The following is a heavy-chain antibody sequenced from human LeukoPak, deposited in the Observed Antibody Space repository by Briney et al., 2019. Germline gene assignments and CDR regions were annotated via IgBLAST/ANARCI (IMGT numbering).Heavy chain of an antibody. V-gene: IGHV4-34*01. J-gene: IGHJ2*01. D-gene: IGHD3-10*01. CDR2: INHSGST. CDR3: AREYGLWFGDYWYFDL. CDR1: GGSFSGYY. Sequence: SETLSLTCAVYGGSFSGYYWSWIRQPPGKGLEWIGEINHSGSTNYNPSLKSRVTISVVTSKNQFSLKLSSVTAADTAVYYCAREYGLWFGDYWYFDLWGRGTLVTVSS.